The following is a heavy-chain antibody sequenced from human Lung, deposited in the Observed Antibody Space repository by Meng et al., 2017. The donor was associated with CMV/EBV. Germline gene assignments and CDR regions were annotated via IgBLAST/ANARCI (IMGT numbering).Heavy chain of an antibody. V-gene: IGHV4-34*01. J-gene: IGHJ4*02. Sequence: SGYYRSWHRQPQGKGLEWSGEINHSGSTNYSPSLKSRVTISVDTSKNQFSLKLSSVTAADTAVYYCARRRVLITIFGVVLDRSFDYWGQGTLVTVSS. CDR3: ARRRVLITIFGVVLDRSFDY. CDR1: SGYY. D-gene: IGHD3-3*01. CDR2: INHSGST.